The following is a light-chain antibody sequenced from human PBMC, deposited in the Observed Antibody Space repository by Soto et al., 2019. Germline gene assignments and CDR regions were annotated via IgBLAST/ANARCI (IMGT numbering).Light chain of an antibody. CDR3: QQYDSVFT. CDR1: QGITNY. V-gene: IGKV1-33*01. Sequence: DIQLTHSPSSLSASVGDRVTITCQASQGITNYLNWYQQKPGKATQLLIYGASNLETGVPSRFSGSGSGTDFTFTISSLQAEDIATYFSQQYDSVFTFGQGTRLEIK. J-gene: IGKJ5*01. CDR2: GAS.